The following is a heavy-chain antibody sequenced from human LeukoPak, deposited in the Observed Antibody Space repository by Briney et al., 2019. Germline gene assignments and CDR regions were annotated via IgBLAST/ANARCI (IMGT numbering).Heavy chain of an antibody. CDR3: ASSTKQWLVYFDY. V-gene: IGHV4-59*01. CDR1: GGSISSYY. CDR2: FHYSGST. D-gene: IGHD6-19*01. Sequence: PSETLSLTCTVSGGSISSYYWSWIRQPPGKGLEWIGYFHYSGSTNYNPSLKSRVTISVDTSKNQFSLKLSSVTAADTAVYYCASSTKQWLVYFDYWGQGTLVTVSS. J-gene: IGHJ4*02.